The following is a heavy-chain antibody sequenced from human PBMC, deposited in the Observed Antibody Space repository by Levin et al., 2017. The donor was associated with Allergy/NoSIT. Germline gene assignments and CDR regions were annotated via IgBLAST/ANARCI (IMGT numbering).Heavy chain of an antibody. J-gene: IGHJ4*02. V-gene: IGHV3-23*01. CDR3: AKSTVHYFDY. Sequence: GESLKISCAASGFTFSSYAMSWVRQAPGKGLEWVSAISGSGGSTYYADSVKGRFTISRDNSKNTLYLQMNSLRAEDTAVYYCAKSTVHYFDYWGQGTLVTVSS. CDR2: ISGSGGST. CDR1: GFTFSSYA.